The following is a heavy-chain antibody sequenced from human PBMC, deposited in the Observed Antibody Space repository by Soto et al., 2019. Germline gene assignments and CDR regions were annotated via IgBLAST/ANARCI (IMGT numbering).Heavy chain of an antibody. V-gene: IGHV1-18*04. CDR3: ARDLYSSSSFYYYGMDV. CDR2: ISAYNGNT. Sequence: ASVKVSCKASGYTFTSYGISWVRQAPGQGLEWTGWISAYNGNTNYAQKLQGRVTMTTDTSTSTAYMELRSLRSDDTAVYYCARDLYSSSSFYYYGMDVWGQGTTVTVSS. J-gene: IGHJ6*02. D-gene: IGHD6-6*01. CDR1: GYTFTSYG.